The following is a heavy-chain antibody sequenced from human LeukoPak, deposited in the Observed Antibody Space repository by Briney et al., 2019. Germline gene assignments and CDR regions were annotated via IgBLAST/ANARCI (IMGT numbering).Heavy chain of an antibody. CDR1: GFTFSSYG. Sequence: GGSLRLSCAASGFTFSSYGMDWVRQAPGKGLEWVATIRYDGSYQWYAESVKGRFTISRDNSKNTLYLQMNSLRDEDTAVYYCARYGSGSTFDYWGQGTLVTVSS. J-gene: IGHJ4*02. CDR3: ARYGSGSTFDY. D-gene: IGHD3-10*01. V-gene: IGHV3-30*02. CDR2: IRYDGSYQ.